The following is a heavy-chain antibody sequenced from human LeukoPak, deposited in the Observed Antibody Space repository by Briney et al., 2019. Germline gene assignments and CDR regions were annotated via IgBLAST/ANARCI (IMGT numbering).Heavy chain of an antibody. V-gene: IGHV3-23*01. Sequence: GGSLRLSCAASGFAFSSYAMSWVRQAPGKGLEWVSGISKSGGSSYYADSVKGRFTISRDDSKNTLHLQLNSLRDEDTAMYYCAMRPADCSSSSCPTINRYYYGMDVWGQGTTVIVSS. CDR2: ISKSGGSS. CDR3: AMRPADCSSSSCPTINRYYYGMDV. J-gene: IGHJ6*02. D-gene: IGHD2-15*01. CDR1: GFAFSSYA.